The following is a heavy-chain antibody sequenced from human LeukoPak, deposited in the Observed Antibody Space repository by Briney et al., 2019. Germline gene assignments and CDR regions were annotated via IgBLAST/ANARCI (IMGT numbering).Heavy chain of an antibody. J-gene: IGHJ4*02. V-gene: IGHV3-11*01. D-gene: IGHD3-22*01. CDR1: GFTFSDYY. Sequence: PGGSLRLSCAASGFTFSDYYMSWIRQAPGKGLEWVSYISSSGSTIYYADSVKGRFTISRDNAKNSLYLQMNSLRAEDSAVYYCARVTYYYDSSGYYYVIFDYWGQGTLVTVSS. CDR2: ISSSGSTI. CDR3: ARVTYYYDSSGYYYVIFDY.